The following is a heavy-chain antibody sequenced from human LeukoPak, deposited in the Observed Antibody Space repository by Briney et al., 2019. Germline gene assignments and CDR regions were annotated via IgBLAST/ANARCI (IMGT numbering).Heavy chain of an antibody. J-gene: IGHJ4*02. CDR1: AFTFSNAW. Sequence: GGCRRLSCAVSAFTFSNAWIGWVRQAPGKWLEWVGCIKSKTAGGTPDYAATVKGRFTISRHDSKNTLYLQMNSLKTEHTAMYYCTTWHAPFYRLYSSDGWGQGTLVTLSS. CDR3: TTWHAPFYRLYSSDG. V-gene: IGHV3-15*01. CDR2: IKSKTAGGTP. D-gene: IGHD5-18*01.